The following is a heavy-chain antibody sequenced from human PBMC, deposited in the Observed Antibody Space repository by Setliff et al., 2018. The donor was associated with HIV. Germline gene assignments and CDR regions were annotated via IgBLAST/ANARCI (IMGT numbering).Heavy chain of an antibody. CDR1: AYTFNSYY. CDR2: IGPSGSST. D-gene: IGHD6-6*01. CDR3: ARDHIAARSVDY. J-gene: IGHJ4*02. V-gene: IGHV1-46*02. Sequence: GASVKVSCKTSAYTFNSYYMHWIRQAPGQGLEWMGLIGPSGSSTTYAQNFQGRVTMSRDTSTNTVYMELSSLRSEDTAVYYCARDHIAARSVDYWGQGTLV.